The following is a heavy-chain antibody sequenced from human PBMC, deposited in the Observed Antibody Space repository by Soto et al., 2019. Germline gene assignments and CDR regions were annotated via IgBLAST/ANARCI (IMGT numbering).Heavy chain of an antibody. CDR3: AGRPPEVATTRYYFDY. J-gene: IGHJ4*02. Sequence: ASVKVSCKASGGTFSSYAISWVRQAPGQGLEWMGGIIPIFGTANYAQKFQGRVTITADESTSTAYMELSSLRSEDTAVYYCAGRPPEVATTRYYFDYWGQGTLVTVSS. D-gene: IGHD5-12*01. CDR2: IIPIFGTA. V-gene: IGHV1-69*13. CDR1: GGTFSSYA.